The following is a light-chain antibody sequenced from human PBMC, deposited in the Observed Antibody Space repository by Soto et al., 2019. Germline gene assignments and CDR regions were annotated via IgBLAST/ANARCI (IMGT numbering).Light chain of an antibody. Sequence: EILLTQSPDSLSLSPGDRATLSCRASQSFSSTFFAWYQQKPGQAPRLLIYGASSRATGIPDRFSGSGSGTDFTLTISSLEPEDFAVYCCQQYASSVTFGQGTKVEIK. CDR1: QSFSSTF. J-gene: IGKJ1*01. V-gene: IGKV3-20*01. CDR2: GAS. CDR3: QQYASSVT.